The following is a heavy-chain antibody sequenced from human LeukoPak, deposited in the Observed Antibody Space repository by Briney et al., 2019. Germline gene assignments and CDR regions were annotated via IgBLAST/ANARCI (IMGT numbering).Heavy chain of an antibody. D-gene: IGHD6-25*01. CDR3: ARTAAPFRPHYYYYYMDV. CDR2: IYHSGST. Sequence: SETLSLTCTVSGYSISSGYYWGWIRQPPGKGLEWIGSIYHSGSTYYNPSLKSRVTISVDTSKNQFSLKLSSVTAADTAVYYCARTAAPFRPHYYYYYMDVWGKGTTVTVSS. V-gene: IGHV4-38-2*02. CDR1: GYSISSGYY. J-gene: IGHJ6*03.